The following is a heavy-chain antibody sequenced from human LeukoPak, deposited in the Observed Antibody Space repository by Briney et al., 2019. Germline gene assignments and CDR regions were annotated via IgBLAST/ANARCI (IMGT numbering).Heavy chain of an antibody. CDR1: GFTVSSNY. CDR2: IYSGGST. V-gene: IGHV3-66*01. Sequence: GGSLRLSCAASGFTVSSNYMSWVRQAPGKGLEWVSVIYSGGSTYYSDSVKGRFTISRDNSKNTLYLQMNSLRAEDTAVYYCARDRSVAAAGAFDIWGQGTMVTVSS. D-gene: IGHD6-13*01. CDR3: ARDRSVAAAGAFDI. J-gene: IGHJ3*02.